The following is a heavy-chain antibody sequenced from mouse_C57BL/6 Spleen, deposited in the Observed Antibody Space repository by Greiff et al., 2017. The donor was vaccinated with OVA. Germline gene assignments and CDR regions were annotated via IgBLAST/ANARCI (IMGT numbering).Heavy chain of an antibody. V-gene: IGHV1-82*01. CDR3: AREGGYLYYFDY. CDR2: IYPGDGDT. CDR1: GYAFSSSW. J-gene: IGHJ2*01. D-gene: IGHD2-2*01. Sequence: VQVVESGPELVKPGASVKISCKASGYAFSSSWMNWVKQRPGKGLEWIGRIYPGDGDTNYNGKFKGKATLTADKSSSTAYMQLSSLTSEDSAVYFCAREGGYLYYFDYWGQGTTLTVSS.